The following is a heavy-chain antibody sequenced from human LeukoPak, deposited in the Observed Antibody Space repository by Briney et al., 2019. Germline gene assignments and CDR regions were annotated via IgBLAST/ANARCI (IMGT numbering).Heavy chain of an antibody. CDR3: AKVSDYDFWSGYYGDFDY. J-gene: IGHJ4*02. CDR1: GFTFSIYG. Sequence: GGSLRLSCVASGFTFSIYGMSWVRQAPGKGLEWVSVISGSGGSTYYADSVKGRFTISRDNSKNTLYLQMNSLRAEDTAVYYCAKVSDYDFWSGYYGDFDYWGQGTLVTVSS. D-gene: IGHD3-3*01. CDR2: ISGSGGST. V-gene: IGHV3-23*01.